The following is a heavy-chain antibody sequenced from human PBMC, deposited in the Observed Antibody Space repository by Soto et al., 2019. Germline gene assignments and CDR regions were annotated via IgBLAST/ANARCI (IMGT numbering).Heavy chain of an antibody. J-gene: IGHJ6*03. CDR2: IWYDGSNK. V-gene: IGHV3-33*01. D-gene: IGHD6-13*01. Sequence: PGVSLRLSCAASGFTFSSYGMRWVLQAPGKGLEWVAVIWYDGSNKYYADSVKGRFTISRDNSKNTLYLQMNSLRAEDTAVYYCARDGGSSWPVYYYYYYMDVWGKGTTVTVSS. CDR1: GFTFSSYG. CDR3: ARDGGSSWPVYYYYYYMDV.